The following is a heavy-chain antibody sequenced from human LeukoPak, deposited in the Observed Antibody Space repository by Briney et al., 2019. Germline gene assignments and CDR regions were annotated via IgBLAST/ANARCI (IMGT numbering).Heavy chain of an antibody. J-gene: IGHJ5*01. D-gene: IGHD3-10*01. CDR2: INQDGSEK. V-gene: IGHV3-7*03. Sequence: GGSLRLSCLGSGFTFSVYWMTWVRQAPGKGLEWVANINQDGSEKEYVESVKGRFIISRDNAENSLCLQMNSLRGEDTAVYYCVRGRGWLDSWGQGTLVTVSS. CDR1: GFTFSVYW. CDR3: VRGRGWLDS.